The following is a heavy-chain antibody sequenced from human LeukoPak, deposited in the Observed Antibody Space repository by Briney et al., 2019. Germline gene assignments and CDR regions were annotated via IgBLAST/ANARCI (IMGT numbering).Heavy chain of an antibody. CDR3: ARCAAMDDDYFDY. D-gene: IGHD5-18*01. CDR2: IHYSGRT. J-gene: IGHJ4*02. V-gene: IGHV4-59*01. Sequence: SETLSLTRTVSGGSIRNYYWSWIRQPPGEGLEWIGYIHYSGRTIHNPSLKTRLTISVDTSKNQFSLRLSSVTAADTAVYYCARCAAMDDDYFDYWGQGTLVTVSS. CDR1: GGSIRNYY.